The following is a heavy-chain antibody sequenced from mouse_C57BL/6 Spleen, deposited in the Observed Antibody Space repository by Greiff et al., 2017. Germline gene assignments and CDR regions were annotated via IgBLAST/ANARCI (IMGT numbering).Heavy chain of an antibody. CDR2: INPNNCGT. Sequence: VQLQQSGPELVKPGASVTISCKASGYTFTYYYMNWVKQSPGKSLEWIGDINPNNCGTSYNQKFKGKATLTVDKSSSTAYMELRSLTSEDSAVYYCARREYWDAMDYWGQGTSVTVSS. CDR3: ARREYWDAMDY. CDR1: GYTFTYYY. V-gene: IGHV1-26*01. J-gene: IGHJ4*01. D-gene: IGHD4-1*01.